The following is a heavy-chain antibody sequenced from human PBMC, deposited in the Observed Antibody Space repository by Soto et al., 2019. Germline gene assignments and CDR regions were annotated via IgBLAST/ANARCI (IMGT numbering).Heavy chain of an antibody. J-gene: IGHJ5*02. V-gene: IGHV4-34*02. Sequence: QVHLQQWGAGLLKPSETLSLTCAVYGESFIGYYWTWMRQPPGKGLEWIGEINHRGRANYNPSLKSRVNISVDTSNNQFSLKLSSVTAADTSVYYCARTDIVTTNCFDPWGQGTLVTVSS. CDR3: ARTDIVTTNCFDP. CDR2: INHRGRA. CDR1: GESFIGYY. D-gene: IGHD5-12*01.